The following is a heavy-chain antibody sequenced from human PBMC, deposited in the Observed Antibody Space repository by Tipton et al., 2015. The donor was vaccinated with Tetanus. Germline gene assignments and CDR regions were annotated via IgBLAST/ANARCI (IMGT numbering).Heavy chain of an antibody. Sequence: GSLRLSCAASGFTFKSYTMNWIRRAPGKGLQWVAAISGSSLRPYYADFVKGRFTISRDNSKNTVWLQMNSLRGDDTAVYYCAKDLHWYGMDVWGQGTKVTVSS. J-gene: IGHJ6*02. CDR2: ISGSSLRP. CDR3: AKDLHWYGMDV. CDR1: GFTFKSYT. V-gene: IGHV3-23*01. D-gene: IGHD3/OR15-3a*01.